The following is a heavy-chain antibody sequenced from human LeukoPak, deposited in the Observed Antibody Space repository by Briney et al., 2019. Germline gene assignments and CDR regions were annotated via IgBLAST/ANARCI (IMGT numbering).Heavy chain of an antibody. D-gene: IGHD3-10*01. CDR2: ISSSGSTI. V-gene: IGHV3-11*04. CDR1: GFTFSDYY. Sequence: GGSLRLSCAASGFTFSDYYMSWIRQAPGEGLEWVSYISSSGSTIYYADSVKGRFTISKDNAKNSLYLRMNSLRAEDTAVYYCARDRGSRAFDIWGQGTMVTVSS. CDR3: ARDRGSRAFDI. J-gene: IGHJ3*02.